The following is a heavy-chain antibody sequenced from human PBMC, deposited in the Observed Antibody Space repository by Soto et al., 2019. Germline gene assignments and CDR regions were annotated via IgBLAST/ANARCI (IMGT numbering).Heavy chain of an antibody. Sequence: EVQLLESGGGLVQPGGSLRLSCAASGFTFSSYAMNWVRQAPGKGLEWVSRISSNGGNTYYADSVKGRFTISRDNSKNTLYLQMNSLRAEDTAVYFCAKSPQEDHYYYGLDVWSQGTTVTVSS. J-gene: IGHJ6*02. CDR2: ISSNGGNT. V-gene: IGHV3-23*01. CDR1: GFTFSSYA. CDR3: AKSPQEDHYYYGLDV.